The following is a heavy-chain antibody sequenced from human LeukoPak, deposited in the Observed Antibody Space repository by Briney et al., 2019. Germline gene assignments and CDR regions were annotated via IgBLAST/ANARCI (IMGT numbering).Heavy chain of an antibody. J-gene: IGHJ6*03. CDR3: ARQRLLPYYYYMDV. CDR1: GGSISSGSYY. D-gene: IGHD2-15*01. Sequence: SETLSLTCTVSGGSISSGSYYWGWIRQPPGKGLEWIGNIYYSGSTYYNPSLKSRVSISVDTSKNQFSLKLTSVTAADTAVYYCARQRLLPYYYYMDVWGKGTTVTISS. CDR2: IYYSGST. V-gene: IGHV4-39*07.